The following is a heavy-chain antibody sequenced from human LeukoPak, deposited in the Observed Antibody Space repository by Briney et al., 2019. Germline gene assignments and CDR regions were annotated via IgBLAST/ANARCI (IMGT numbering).Heavy chain of an antibody. CDR1: GGSFSGYY. D-gene: IGHD3-10*01. Sequence: SETLSLTCAVYGGSFSGYYWSWIRQPPGKGLEWIGEIIHSGRTNYNPPLKSRVTISADTSKNQFSLKLRSVTAADTAVYYCARGLREFGYYYYHMDVWGKGTTVTVSS. CDR3: ARGLREFGYYYYHMDV. J-gene: IGHJ6*03. V-gene: IGHV4-34*01. CDR2: IIHSGRT.